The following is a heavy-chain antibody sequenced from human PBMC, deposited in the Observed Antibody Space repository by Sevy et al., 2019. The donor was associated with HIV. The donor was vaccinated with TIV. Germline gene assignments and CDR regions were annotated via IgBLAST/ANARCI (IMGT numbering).Heavy chain of an antibody. J-gene: IGHJ6*02. CDR2: ISGSDGTK. CDR3: ARDHAKDGDLGEYYYYAMDV. Sequence: GGSLRLSCAASGFTFSDYYMSWIRQAPGKGLEWISYISGSDGTKYYADSVKGRFTISRGNAKNSLHLQMNSLRAEDTAVYYCARDHAKDGDLGEYYYYAMDVWGQGTTVTVSS. CDR1: GFTFSDYY. D-gene: IGHD3-16*01. V-gene: IGHV3-11*01.